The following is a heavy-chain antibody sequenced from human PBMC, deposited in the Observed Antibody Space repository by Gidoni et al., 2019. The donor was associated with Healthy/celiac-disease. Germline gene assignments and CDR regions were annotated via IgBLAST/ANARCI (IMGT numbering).Heavy chain of an antibody. V-gene: IGHV3-30*18. Sequence: QVHLVGSGGGVVQPGRSLGLSFPASGFTCSRYGMHWFRQALGKGRAWVAVISYDGSNKYYADTVKCRFTISRDNSKNMLYLQMKSLRAEDTAVYYCAKNRRSYPPSGMDVWGQGTTVTVSS. CDR2: ISYDGSNK. D-gene: IGHD3-16*02. CDR1: GFTCSRYG. CDR3: AKNRRSYPPSGMDV. J-gene: IGHJ6*02.